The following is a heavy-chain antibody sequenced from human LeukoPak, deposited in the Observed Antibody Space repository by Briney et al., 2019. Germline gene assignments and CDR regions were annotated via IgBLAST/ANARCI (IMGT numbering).Heavy chain of an antibody. CDR1: GFTFSGSA. D-gene: IGHD3-3*01. J-gene: IGHJ3*02. CDR3: TRLPLFGSIQCLARVTVGSLNDAFDI. Sequence: GGSLRLSCAASGFTFSGSAMHWVRQASGKGLEWVGRIRSKANSYATAYAASVKGRFTISRDDSKNTAYLQMNSLKTEDTAVYYCTRLPLFGSIQCLARVTVGSLNDAFDIWGQGTMVTVSS. CDR2: IRSKANSYAT. V-gene: IGHV3-73*01.